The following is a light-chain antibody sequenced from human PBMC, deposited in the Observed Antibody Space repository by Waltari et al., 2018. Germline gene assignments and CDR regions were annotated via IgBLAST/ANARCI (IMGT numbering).Light chain of an antibody. J-gene: IGKJ1*01. CDR2: GAS. CDR1: QSVSSYY. V-gene: IGKV3-20*01. CDR3: QQYGNLPRT. Sequence: ETVLTQSPGTLSLSPGDRATLSCRASQSVSSYYLAWYQHKPGQAPRLLISGASSRATGIPDRFSGSGSGTDFTLTISRLVPEDFAVYYCQQYGNLPRTFGQGT.